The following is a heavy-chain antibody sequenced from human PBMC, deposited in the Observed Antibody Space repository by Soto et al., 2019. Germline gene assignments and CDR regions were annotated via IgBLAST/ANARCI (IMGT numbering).Heavy chain of an antibody. Sequence: GGSLRLSCAASGFTFSDHYMDWVRQAPGKGLEWVGRTRNKANSYTTEYAASVKGRFTISRDDSKNSLYLQMNSLKTEDTAVYYCAREESSSLGYWGQGTLVTVSS. J-gene: IGHJ4*02. CDR2: TRNKANSYTT. V-gene: IGHV3-72*01. CDR3: AREESSSLGY. CDR1: GFTFSDHY. D-gene: IGHD6-13*01.